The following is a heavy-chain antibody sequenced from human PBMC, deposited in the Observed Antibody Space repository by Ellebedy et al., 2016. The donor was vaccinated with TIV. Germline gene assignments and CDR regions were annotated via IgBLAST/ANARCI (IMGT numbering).Heavy chain of an antibody. D-gene: IGHD3-16*01. V-gene: IGHV3-23*01. Sequence: GGPLRLSCAASGFTFSSFAIHWVRQAPGKGLEWLSVMSAGGDNTYHADSVKGRFTISRDNAKNTLYLQRNRLRPEDTAVYYCAKGTSSGFNYDRVGFEYWGQGTLVTVSS. CDR3: AKGTSSGFNYDRVGFEY. CDR1: GFTFSSFA. CDR2: MSAGGDNT. J-gene: IGHJ4*02.